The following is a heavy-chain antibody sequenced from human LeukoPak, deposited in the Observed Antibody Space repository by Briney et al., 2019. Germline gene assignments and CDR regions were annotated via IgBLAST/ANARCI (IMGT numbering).Heavy chain of an antibody. Sequence: SQTLSLTCAISGDSVSSNSAAWNWIRQSPSRGLEWLGRTYYRSKWYNDYAVSVKSRITINPDTSKNQFPLQLNSVTPEDTAIYYCARGGGVTVAGNLGYWGQGTLVTVSS. CDR3: ARGGGVTVAGNLGY. V-gene: IGHV6-1*01. CDR1: GDSVSSNSAA. CDR2: TYYRSKWYN. D-gene: IGHD6-19*01. J-gene: IGHJ4*02.